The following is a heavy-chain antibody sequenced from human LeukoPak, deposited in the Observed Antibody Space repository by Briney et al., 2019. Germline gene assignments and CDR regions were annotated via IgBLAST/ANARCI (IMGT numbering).Heavy chain of an antibody. V-gene: IGHV3-23*01. J-gene: IGHJ5*02. CDR3: AKDRVFHPLNWFDP. CDR2: ISGSGGST. Sequence: GGSLRLSCAASGFTFSSYAMSWVRQPPGRGLEWASAISGSGGSTYYANSVKGRFTISRDNSKNTLYLQMNSLRAEDTAVYYCAKDRVFHPLNWFDPWGQGTLVTVSS. D-gene: IGHD2-21*01. CDR1: GFTFSSYA.